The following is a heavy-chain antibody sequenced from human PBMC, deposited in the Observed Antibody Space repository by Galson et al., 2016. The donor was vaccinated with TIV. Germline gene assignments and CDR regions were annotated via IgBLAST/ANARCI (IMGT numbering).Heavy chain of an antibody. V-gene: IGHV1-3*01. CDR1: GYTFTTYA. CDR3: ARGATSDWPFDH. J-gene: IGHJ4*02. Sequence: SVKVSCKASGYTFTTYAIHWVRQAPGHGLEWMGWINAGNGDTKYSQKFQGRVTISRDTSASTAYMELSSLTSEDTAMYYCARGATSDWPFDHWGQATLVTVSS. D-gene: IGHD6-19*01. CDR2: INAGNGDT.